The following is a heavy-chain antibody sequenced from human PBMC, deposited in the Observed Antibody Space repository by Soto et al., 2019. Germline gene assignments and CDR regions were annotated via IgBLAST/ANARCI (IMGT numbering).Heavy chain of an antibody. Sequence: GESLKISCKGSGYSFTSYWIGWVRQMPGKGLEWMGIIYPGDSDTRYSPSFQGQVTISADKSISTAYLQWSSLKASDTAMYYCARCGSGSYFASGYYYYMDVWGKGTTVTVSS. CDR3: ARCGSGSYFASGYYYYMDV. V-gene: IGHV5-51*01. CDR2: IYPGDSDT. CDR1: GYSFTSYW. D-gene: IGHD3-10*01. J-gene: IGHJ6*03.